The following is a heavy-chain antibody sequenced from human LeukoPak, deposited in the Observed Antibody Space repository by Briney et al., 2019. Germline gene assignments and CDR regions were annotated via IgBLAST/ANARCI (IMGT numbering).Heavy chain of an antibody. CDR1: GGSINSNNW. Sequence: SETLSLTCAVSGGSINSNNWWSWVRQPPGKGLEWIADMYHSGSTNYSPSLKTRVTISVDKSKNQFFLKLNSVTAADTAVYYCGRLMAGLDWGQGTLVTVSS. J-gene: IGHJ4*02. CDR3: GRLMAGLD. V-gene: IGHV4-4*02. CDR2: MYHSGST. D-gene: IGHD6-19*01.